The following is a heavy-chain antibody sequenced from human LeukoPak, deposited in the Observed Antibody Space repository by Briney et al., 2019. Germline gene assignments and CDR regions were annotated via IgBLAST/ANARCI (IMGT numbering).Heavy chain of an antibody. CDR2: IRYDESDK. V-gene: IGHV3-30*02. Sequence: GGSLRLSCAASGFSLSSYGMHWVRQAPGKGLEWVAFIRYDESDKYYADSVKGRFTISRDNSKKTLYMQMNSLRAEDTAVYYCARGGSYLSAFDIWGQGTMVTVSS. D-gene: IGHD1-26*01. CDR3: ARGGSYLSAFDI. J-gene: IGHJ3*02. CDR1: GFSLSSYG.